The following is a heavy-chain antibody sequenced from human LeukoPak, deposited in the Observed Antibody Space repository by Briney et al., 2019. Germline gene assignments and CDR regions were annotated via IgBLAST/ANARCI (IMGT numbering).Heavy chain of an antibody. CDR3: ARATRIAATSTYYTYYMDV. D-gene: IGHD6-13*01. CDR1: GYTFTMYD. V-gene: IGHV1-8*01. Sequence: ASVRVSSKASGYTFTMYDINWVRQAPGQGGERMGWMNTNSGNTGYAQKFQGRVTMTRNTSISTAYMELSSLRSEDTAIYYCARATRIAATSTYYTYYMDVWGKGTTVTVSS. CDR2: MNTNSGNT. J-gene: IGHJ6*03.